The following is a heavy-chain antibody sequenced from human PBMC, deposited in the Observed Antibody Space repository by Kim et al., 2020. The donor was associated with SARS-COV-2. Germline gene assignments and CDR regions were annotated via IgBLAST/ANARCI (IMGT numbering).Heavy chain of an antibody. D-gene: IGHD1-1*01. J-gene: IGHJ4*01. CDR2: IKSKTAGGTT. V-gene: IGHV3-15*01. CDR1: GFTFSTAW. CDR3: TTAERYIINY. Sequence: GGSLRLSCAATGFTFSTAWMSWVRQAPGRGLEWVGRIKSKTAGGTTDFAAPVKGRFTISRDDSKNTLYLQMNSLKTEDTAVYYCTTAERYIINYWGHVT.